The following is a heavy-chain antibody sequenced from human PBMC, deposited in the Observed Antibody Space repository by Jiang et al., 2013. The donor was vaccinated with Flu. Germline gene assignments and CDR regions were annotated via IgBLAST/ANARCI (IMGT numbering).Heavy chain of an antibody. CDR3: ARGSKREGPPMSCDY. V-gene: IGHV1-2*02. CDR1: GYTFADYY. CDR2: INPNNGDT. D-gene: IGHD3-10*02. J-gene: IGHJ4*02. Sequence: SGAEVKKPGASVKVSCKTFGYTFADYYIHWVRQAPGQGLEWMGWINPNNGDTKYAQKFEDRVTMTGDTSISTAYVDVSSLISDDTAVYYCARGSKREGPPMSCDYWGQGTLVTVSS.